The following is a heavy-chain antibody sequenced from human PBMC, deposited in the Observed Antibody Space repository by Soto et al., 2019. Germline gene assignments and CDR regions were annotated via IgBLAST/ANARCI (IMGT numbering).Heavy chain of an antibody. CDR2: ISSSGSTI. Sequence: PGGSLRLSCAASGFTFSSYEMNWVRQAPGKGLEWVSYISSSGSTIYYADPVKGRFTISRDNAKNSLYLQMNSLRAEDTAVYYCARDRLWELLGYYYYYGMDVWGQGTTVTVSS. CDR1: GFTFSSYE. J-gene: IGHJ6*02. V-gene: IGHV3-48*03. D-gene: IGHD1-26*01. CDR3: ARDRLWELLGYYYYYGMDV.